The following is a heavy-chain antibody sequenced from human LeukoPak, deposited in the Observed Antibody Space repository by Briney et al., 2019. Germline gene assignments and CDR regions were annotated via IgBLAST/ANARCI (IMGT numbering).Heavy chain of an antibody. CDR3: ARGGFQYYGSGSTNWFDP. CDR2: INHSGST. J-gene: IGHJ5*02. D-gene: IGHD3-10*01. V-gene: IGHV4-34*01. Sequence: WETLSLTGAVYGGSLSGYYWSWIRQPPGKGLEWIGEINHSGSTNYSPPLKSRVTISVDTSKNQFSLKLSSVTAADTAVYYCARGGFQYYGSGSTNWFDPWGQGTLVTVSS. CDR1: GGSLSGYY.